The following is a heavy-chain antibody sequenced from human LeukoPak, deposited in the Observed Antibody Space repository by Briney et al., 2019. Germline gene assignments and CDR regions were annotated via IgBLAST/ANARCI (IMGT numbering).Heavy chain of an antibody. V-gene: IGHV3-23*01. CDR3: AKNKEQGSSGNDY. CDR2: ISGSGGST. CDR1: GFTFSSYA. D-gene: IGHD6-19*01. Sequence: TGGSLRLSCAASGFTFSSYAMSWVRQAPGKGLEWVSAISGSGGSTYYADSVKGRFTISRDNSKNTLYLQMNSLRAEDTAVYYCAKNKEQGSSGNDYWGQGTLVTVSS. J-gene: IGHJ4*02.